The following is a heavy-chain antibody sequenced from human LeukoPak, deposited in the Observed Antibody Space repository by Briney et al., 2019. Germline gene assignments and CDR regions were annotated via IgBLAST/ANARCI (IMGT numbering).Heavy chain of an antibody. CDR1: GFTFSSYA. D-gene: IGHD3-22*01. J-gene: IGHJ4*02. Sequence: PGGSLRLSCAASGFTFSSYAMSWVRQTPGKGLEWVSAISGSGGATYYADSVKGRFTISRDNSENTLYLQMNSLSAEDTAFYYCAKDRGLRSGYYDTSGYSFDYWGQGALVTVSS. CDR2: ISGSGGAT. V-gene: IGHV3-23*01. CDR3: AKDRGLRSGYYDTSGYSFDY.